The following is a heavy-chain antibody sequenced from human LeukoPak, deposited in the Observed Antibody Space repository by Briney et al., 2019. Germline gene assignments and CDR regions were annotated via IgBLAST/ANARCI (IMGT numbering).Heavy chain of an antibody. CDR1: GYSFTSYW. D-gene: IGHD2-2*01. CDR3: ARGYCSSTSCSRYGMDV. CDR2: IYPGDSDT. Sequence: GESLKISCKGSGYSFTSYWIGWVRQMPGKGLEWMGIIYPGDSDTRYSPSFQGQVTISADKSISTAYLQWSSLKASDTAMYYCARGYCSSTSCSRYGMDVWGQGTTVTVSS. J-gene: IGHJ6*02. V-gene: IGHV5-51*01.